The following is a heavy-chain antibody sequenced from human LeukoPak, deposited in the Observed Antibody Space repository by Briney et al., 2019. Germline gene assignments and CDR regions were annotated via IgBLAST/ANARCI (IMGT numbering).Heavy chain of an antibody. CDR1: GFSLSTSGVG. J-gene: IGHJ3*02. CDR3: AHRRVAKGAFDI. Sequence: ESAPTLVNATQTLTLTCNFSGFSLSTSGVGVGWIPQPPGKALDWLALIYWNDDKRYSPSLKSRLTITKDTSKNQVVLTMTNMDPVDTATYYCAHRRVAKGAFDIWGQGTMVTVSS. CDR2: IYWNDDK. V-gene: IGHV2-5*01. D-gene: IGHD3-3*01.